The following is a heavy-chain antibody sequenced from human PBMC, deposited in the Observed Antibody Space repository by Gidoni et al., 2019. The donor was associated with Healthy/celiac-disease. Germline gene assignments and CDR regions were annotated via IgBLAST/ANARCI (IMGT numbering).Heavy chain of an antibody. CDR3: ARGGYYYDSSGYSGAPLPTPKNDAFDI. CDR1: GGSISSSHW. CDR2: IYHSGGT. J-gene: IGHJ3*02. D-gene: IGHD3-22*01. V-gene: IGHV4-4*02. Sequence: QVQLQESGPGLVKPSGTLSLTCAVSGGSISSSHWWSWVRQPPGKGLEWIGEIYHSGGTNYNPSLKSRVTISVDKSKNQFSLKLSSVTAADTAVYYCARGGYYYDSSGYSGAPLPTPKNDAFDIWGQGTMVTVSS.